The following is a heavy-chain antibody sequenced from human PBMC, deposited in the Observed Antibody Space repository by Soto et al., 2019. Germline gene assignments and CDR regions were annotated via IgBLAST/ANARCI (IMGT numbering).Heavy chain of an antibody. V-gene: IGHV1-2*04. J-gene: IGHJ6*02. CDR1: GSTLTASY. D-gene: IGHD3-22*01. CDR3: ARERGSSGYHYYGMDV. CDR2: INPNSGGT. Sequence: QVQLVQSGAEVKKPGASVKVSCKASGSTLTASYMHWVRQAPGQGLEWMGWINPNSGGTNYAQKFQGWVTMTRDTSISTAYMELSRLRSDDTAVYYCARERGSSGYHYYGMDVWGQGTTVTVSS.